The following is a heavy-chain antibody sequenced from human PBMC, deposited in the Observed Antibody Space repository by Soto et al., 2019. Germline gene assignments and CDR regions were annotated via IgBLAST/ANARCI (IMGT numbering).Heavy chain of an antibody. Sequence: PSQTLSLTCTVSGGSISSGGYDWSWLRQNPGKGLEWIGYIYYSGSTYYNPSLKSRVTISVDTCRNQFSLKLISVTAADTAVYYGARLLRGGIDVWRQGTTVTVSS. J-gene: IGHJ6*02. CDR3: ARLLRGGIDV. V-gene: IGHV4-31*03. CDR2: IYYSGST. D-gene: IGHD3-22*01. CDR1: GGSISSGGYD.